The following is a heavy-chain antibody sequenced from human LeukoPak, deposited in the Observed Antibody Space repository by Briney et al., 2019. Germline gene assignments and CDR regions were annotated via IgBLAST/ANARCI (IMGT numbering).Heavy chain of an antibody. CDR3: ARGDVHYYGSGSYPPYYMDV. CDR1: GVSISSNNW. V-gene: IGHV4-4*02. Sequence: PSETLSLTCTVSGVSISSNNWWSWVRQPPGKGLEWIGEIYHSGNTNYNPSLKSRVTISVDTSKNQFSLKLSSVTAADTAVYYCARGDVHYYGSGSYPPYYMDVWGKGTTVTVSS. D-gene: IGHD3-10*01. CDR2: IYHSGNT. J-gene: IGHJ6*03.